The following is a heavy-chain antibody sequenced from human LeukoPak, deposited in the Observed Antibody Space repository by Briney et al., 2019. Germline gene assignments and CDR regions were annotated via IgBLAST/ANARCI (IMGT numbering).Heavy chain of an antibody. J-gene: IGHJ3*02. CDR1: GGTFSSCA. V-gene: IGHV1-69*05. Sequence: SVKVSCKASGGTFSSCAISWVRQAPGQGLEWMGRIIPIFGTANYAQKFQGRVTITTDESTSTAYMELSSLRSEDTAVYYCARFFGYNRDAFDIWGQGTMVTVSS. CDR3: ARFFGYNRDAFDI. D-gene: IGHD5-24*01. CDR2: IIPIFGTA.